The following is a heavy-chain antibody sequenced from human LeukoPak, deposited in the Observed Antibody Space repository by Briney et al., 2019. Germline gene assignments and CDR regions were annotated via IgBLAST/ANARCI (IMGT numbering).Heavy chain of an antibody. D-gene: IGHD6-6*01. J-gene: IGHJ6*03. CDR1: RFTFDSHA. V-gene: IGHV3-23*01. CDR2: ISGGGGST. Sequence: PGGSLRLSCAASRFTFDSHAMSLGRHAPGKGLERVSAISGGGGSTYHAAFVKGRFTISRDNSKNTLYLQMNSLRAEDTAVYYCARDRTSSSWPYMDVWGKGTTVTVSS. CDR3: ARDRTSSSWPYMDV.